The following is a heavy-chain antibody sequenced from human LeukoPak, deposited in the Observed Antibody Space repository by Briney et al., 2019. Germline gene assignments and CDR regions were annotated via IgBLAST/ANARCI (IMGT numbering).Heavy chain of an antibody. CDR3: ARAGYSYGSGWFDP. CDR2: FNPSGAGT. Sequence: ASVKVSFKASGYTFASYYVHSVRQAPGQGLEWIGIFNPSGAGTNYAQKFQGRVAMTRDMSTSTVYMELSSLRSEDTAVYYCARAGYSYGSGWFDPWGQGTLVTVSS. J-gene: IGHJ5*02. V-gene: IGHV1-46*01. D-gene: IGHD5-18*01. CDR1: GYTFASYY.